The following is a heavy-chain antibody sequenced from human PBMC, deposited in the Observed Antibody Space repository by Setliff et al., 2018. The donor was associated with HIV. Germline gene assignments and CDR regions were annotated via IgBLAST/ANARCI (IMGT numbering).Heavy chain of an antibody. D-gene: IGHD2-15*01. CDR3: AREAPGSRNRWPYYFDF. Sequence: SETLSLTCIVSGGSISSGSYFWSWIRQPAGKGLEWIGHIYTSGSTNYNPARKSRVTISVDTYKNQFSLKLSYVTAADTAVYYCAREAPGSRNRWPYYFDFWGQGRRVTVS. V-gene: IGHV4-61*09. CDR2: IYTSGST. CDR1: GGSISSGSYF. J-gene: IGHJ4*02.